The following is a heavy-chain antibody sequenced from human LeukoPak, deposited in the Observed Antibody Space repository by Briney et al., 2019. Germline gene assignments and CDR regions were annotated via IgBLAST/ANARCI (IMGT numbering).Heavy chain of an antibody. D-gene: IGHD3-3*01. CDR1: GGSISSGSYY. CDR2: IYTGGST. Sequence: SETLSLTCTVSGGSISSGSYYWSWIRQPAGKGLEWIGRIYTGGSTYYNPSLKSRVTMSVDTSMSQSSLKLSSVTAADTAVYYCAKSASRAYMEVWGKGTTVTISS. J-gene: IGHJ6*03. V-gene: IGHV4-61*02. CDR3: AKSASRAYMEV.